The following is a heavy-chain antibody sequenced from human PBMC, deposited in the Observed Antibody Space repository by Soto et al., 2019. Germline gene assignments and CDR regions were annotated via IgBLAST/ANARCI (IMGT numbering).Heavy chain of an antibody. Sequence: QVQLVQSGAEVKKPGASVKVSCKASGYTFTNYGISWVRQAPGQGLEWMGWISAYNGNTNYAQKLQGRVTMTTDTTTSTAYTELRGLRADSTAAYYSARGWSASDYWGQGTLVTLSS. J-gene: IGHJ4*02. CDR2: ISAYNGNT. CDR3: ARGWSASDY. CDR1: GYTFTNYG. D-gene: IGHD3-3*01. V-gene: IGHV1-18*01.